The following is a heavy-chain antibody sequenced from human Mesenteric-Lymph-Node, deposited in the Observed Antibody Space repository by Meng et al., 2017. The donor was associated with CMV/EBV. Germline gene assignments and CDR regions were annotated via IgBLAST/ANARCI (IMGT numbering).Heavy chain of an antibody. CDR3: ARIRIIYCFDY. J-gene: IGHJ4*02. V-gene: IGHV3-7*04. D-gene: IGHD1-14*01. CDR1: GLTSSTYW. Sequence: SFAASGLTSSTYWMSWVRQAPGKGLEWVANINQDGSEKYYVDSVKGRFTISRDNAKNSLYLQMNSLRADDTAVYYCARIRIIYCFDYWGQGTLVTVSS. CDR2: INQDGSEK.